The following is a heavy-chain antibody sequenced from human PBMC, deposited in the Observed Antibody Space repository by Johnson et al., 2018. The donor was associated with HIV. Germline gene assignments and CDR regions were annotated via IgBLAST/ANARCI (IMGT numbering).Heavy chain of an antibody. Sequence: EVQLVESGGGLVKPGESLRLSCVASGFTFSDVWMTWVRQAPGRGLEWVGRIKRQIDGGTTDYATPVKGRFTFSRDDSKNTLYLQMNSLRAEDTAMYFCARGGAFHAFDIWGHGTTVTVSS. CDR3: ARGGAFHAFDI. J-gene: IGHJ3*02. V-gene: IGHV3-15*05. CDR2: IKRQIDGGTT. CDR1: GFTFSDVW. D-gene: IGHD3-3*02.